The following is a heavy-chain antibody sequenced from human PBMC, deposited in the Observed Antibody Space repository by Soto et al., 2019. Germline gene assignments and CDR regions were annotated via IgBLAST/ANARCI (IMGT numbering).Heavy chain of an antibody. V-gene: IGHV3-21*01. CDR3: ARDALGESYGDYWEVEGYGMDV. CDR1: GFTFSSYS. Sequence: PGGSLRLSCAASGFTFSSYSMNWVRQAPGKGLEWVSSISSSSSYIYYADSVKGRFTISRDNAKNSLYLQMNSLRAEDTAVYYCARDALGESYGDYWEVEGYGMDVWSQGTTVTVS. J-gene: IGHJ6*02. D-gene: IGHD4-17*01. CDR2: ISSSSSYI.